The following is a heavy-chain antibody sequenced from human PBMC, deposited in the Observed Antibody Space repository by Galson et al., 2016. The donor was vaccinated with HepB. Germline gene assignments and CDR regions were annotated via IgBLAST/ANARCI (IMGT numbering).Heavy chain of an antibody. Sequence: SLRLSCAASGFTFTNSAMSWVRQAPGKGLEWVSAISGSGTSTYYADSVRGRFTISRDISKNTLYLQMNSLRAEDTALYYCAKLGPGDYSSSWDRWFDPWGQGTLVTVSS. V-gene: IGHV3-23*01. CDR1: GFTFTNSA. CDR3: AKLGPGDYSSSWDRWFDP. CDR2: ISGSGTST. D-gene: IGHD6-13*01. J-gene: IGHJ5*02.